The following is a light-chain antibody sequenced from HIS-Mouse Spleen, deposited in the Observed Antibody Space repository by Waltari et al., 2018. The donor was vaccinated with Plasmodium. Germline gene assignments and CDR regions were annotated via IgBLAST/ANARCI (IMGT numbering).Light chain of an antibody. Sequence: EIVLTQSPGTLSLSPGERATLSCSASQSVSSSYLAWYQQKPGQAPRLLIYGASSRATGIPDRFSCSVSGTDFTLTISRLEPEDFAVYYCQQYGSSPLTFGGGTKVEIK. CDR1: QSVSSSY. V-gene: IGKV3-20*01. J-gene: IGKJ4*01. CDR2: GAS. CDR3: QQYGSSPLT.